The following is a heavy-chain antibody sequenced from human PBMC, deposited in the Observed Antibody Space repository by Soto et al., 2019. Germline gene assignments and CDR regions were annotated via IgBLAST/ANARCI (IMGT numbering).Heavy chain of an antibody. V-gene: IGHV4-39*01. Sequence: QLQLQESGPGLVKPSETLSLTCTVSGGSISSSSYYWGWIRQPPGKGLEWIGTIYHSGSTYYKPSLKGRVTISVDTSKNQFSLKLNSVTAAGAAIYYCAREMGGSIDYWGQGTLVTVSS. J-gene: IGHJ4*02. D-gene: IGHD1-26*01. CDR2: IYHSGST. CDR3: AREMGGSIDY. CDR1: GGSISSSSYY.